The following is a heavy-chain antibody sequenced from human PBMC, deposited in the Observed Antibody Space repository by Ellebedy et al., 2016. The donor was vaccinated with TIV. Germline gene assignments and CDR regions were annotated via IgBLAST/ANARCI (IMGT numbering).Heavy chain of an antibody. CDR1: GYTFTSYW. V-gene: IGHV5-10-1*01. CDR3: ARSHSLPRAMDV. D-gene: IGHD1-26*01. CDR2: IDPTDSYT. Sequence: GESLKISXKGSGYTFTSYWITWVRQMPGKGPEWMGRIDPTDSYTNYSPSFQGHVNMSADKSTCTAYLQWSKLQASDTAIYYCARSHSLPRAMDVWGQGTTVTVSS. J-gene: IGHJ6*02.